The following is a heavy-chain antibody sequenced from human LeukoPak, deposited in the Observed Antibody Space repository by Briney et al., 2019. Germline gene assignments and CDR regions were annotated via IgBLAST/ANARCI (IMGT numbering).Heavy chain of an antibody. D-gene: IGHD6-19*01. Sequence: SETLSLTCTVSGGSISSSSYYWGWIRQPPGKGLEWIGSIYYSGSTNYNPSLKSRVTISVDTSKNQFSLKLSSVTAADTAVYYCVRDSSGWYRWFDPWGQGTLVTVSS. CDR3: VRDSSGWYRWFDP. V-gene: IGHV4-39*07. J-gene: IGHJ5*02. CDR2: IYYSGST. CDR1: GGSISSSSYY.